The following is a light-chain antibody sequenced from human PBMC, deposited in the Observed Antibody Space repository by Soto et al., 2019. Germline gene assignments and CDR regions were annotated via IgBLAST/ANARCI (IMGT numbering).Light chain of an antibody. CDR2: ETA. CDR1: QRVYSSN. V-gene: IGKV3-20*01. CDR3: QQYVSSPPT. J-gene: IGKJ1*01. Sequence: VFAQSPATLSLSPGERVTLSCSGCQRVYSSNLAWYQQNSGQAPSLLIYETASRATGNPDRFSGSGSGTDLTLTISCLEHEDFAVYYCQQYVSSPPTFGQGTKVDIK.